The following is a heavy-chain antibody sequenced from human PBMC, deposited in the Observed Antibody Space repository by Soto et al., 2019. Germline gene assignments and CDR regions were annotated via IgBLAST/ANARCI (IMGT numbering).Heavy chain of an antibody. J-gene: IGHJ4*02. V-gene: IGHV3-9*01. Sequence: EVPLVESGGGLVQPARSLRLSCATSGFAFDDYAMHWVRQAPGKGLEWVSGISWNSGRIDYADSVKGRFTISRDNXKNSLYLQMNSLRAEDTALYFCAKDEGGHGAFFDYWGQGTLVIVSS. CDR3: AKDEGGHGAFFDY. CDR2: ISWNSGRI. CDR1: GFAFDDYA. D-gene: IGHD3-10*01.